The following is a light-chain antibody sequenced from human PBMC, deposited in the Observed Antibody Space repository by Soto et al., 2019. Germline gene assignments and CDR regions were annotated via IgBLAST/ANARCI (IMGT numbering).Light chain of an antibody. Sequence: QPVLTQSPSASASLGASVKLTCTLSSGHSSYAIAWHQQQPEKGPRYLMKLHSDGSHIKGDGTPDRFSGSSSGAERYLTISSLQSEDEADYYCQTWGTGIQVFGGGTKLTVL. CDR3: QTWGTGIQV. J-gene: IGLJ2*01. V-gene: IGLV4-69*01. CDR1: SGHSSYA. CDR2: LHSDGSH.